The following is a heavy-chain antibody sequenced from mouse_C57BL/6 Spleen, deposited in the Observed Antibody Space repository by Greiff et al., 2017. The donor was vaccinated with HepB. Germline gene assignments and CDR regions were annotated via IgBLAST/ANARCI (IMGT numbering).Heavy chain of an antibody. D-gene: IGHD1-1*01. CDR2: ISSGSSTI. CDR3: AKHYNYGRSYERYIDV. CDR1: GFTFSDYG. J-gene: IGHJ1*01. Sequence: EVKLVESGGGLVKPGGSLKLSCAASGFTFSDYGMHWVRQAPEKGLEWVAYISSGSSTIYYADTVKGRFTISRDNAKNTLFLQMTSLRSEDTAMYYCAKHYNYGRSYERYIDVWGAGTTGTVSS. V-gene: IGHV5-17*01.